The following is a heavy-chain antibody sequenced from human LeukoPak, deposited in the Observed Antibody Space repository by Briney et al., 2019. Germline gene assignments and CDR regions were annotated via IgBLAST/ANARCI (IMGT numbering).Heavy chain of an antibody. D-gene: IGHD3-10*01. J-gene: IGHJ5*02. CDR2: IDPSDSYT. V-gene: IGHV5-10-1*01. CDR3: ARRSGSYYNP. CDR1: GYSFTTYW. Sequence: GKSLKISCKGSGYSFTTYWISWVRQMPGKGLEWMGRIDPSDSYTNYSPSFQGHVTISADKSISTAYLQWSSLKASNTAMYYCARRSGSYYNPWGQGTLVTVSS.